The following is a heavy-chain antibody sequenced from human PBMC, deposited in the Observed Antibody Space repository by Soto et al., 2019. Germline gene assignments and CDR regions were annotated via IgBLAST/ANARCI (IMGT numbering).Heavy chain of an antibody. CDR1: GGSISSGGYY. CDR3: ARRYSSSSDP. Sequence: SGTLSLTCTFSGGSISSGGYYWSWIRQHPGKGLEWIGYIFYSGSTNYNPSLKSRVTISVDTSKNQFSLKLSSVTAADTAVYYCARRYSSSSDPWGQGIQVTVSS. CDR2: IFYSGST. J-gene: IGHJ5*02. D-gene: IGHD6-13*01. V-gene: IGHV4-61*08.